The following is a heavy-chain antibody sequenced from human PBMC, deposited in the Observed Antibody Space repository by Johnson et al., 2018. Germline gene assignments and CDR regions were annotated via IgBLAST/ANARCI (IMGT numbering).Heavy chain of an antibody. D-gene: IGHD3-22*01. CDR2: ISYDGSNK. Sequence: QVQLVQSGGGVVQPGRSLRVSCAASGFIFSSYAMHWVRQAPGKGLEWVAVISYDGSNKYYADSVKGRFIISRDNSKNTLYLKMNSLRAEDTAVYYCARDGGYYDDSSGYYWQGYFQHWGQGTLVTVSS. CDR1: GFIFSSYA. CDR3: ARDGGYYDDSSGYYWQGYFQH. V-gene: IGHV3-30-3*01. J-gene: IGHJ1*01.